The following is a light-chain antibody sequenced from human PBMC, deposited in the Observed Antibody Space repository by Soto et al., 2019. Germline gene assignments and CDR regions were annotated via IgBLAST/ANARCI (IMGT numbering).Light chain of an antibody. Sequence: EIVMTQSPATLSVSPGERATLSCRASQSVSNRIAWYQQKPGQAPRLLIYSASTRATGVPTRFSGSRSGAEFTLTINSLQSEDFAVYYCQPYNNWPLTFGGGTKVDIK. V-gene: IGKV3-15*01. CDR2: SAS. CDR3: QPYNNWPLT. J-gene: IGKJ4*01. CDR1: QSVSNR.